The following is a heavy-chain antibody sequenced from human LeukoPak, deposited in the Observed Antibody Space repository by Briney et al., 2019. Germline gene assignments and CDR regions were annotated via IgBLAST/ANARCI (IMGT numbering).Heavy chain of an antibody. CDR1: GYTFTNYY. CDR2: IIPDSGGA. Sequence: GASVTVSCKTSGYTFTNYYVHWVRQAPGQGLEWMGYIIPDSGGADYDQRFQGRVTMTRDKSISTVYMELRSLRSDDTAIYYCSTEDKYCFGGNSGKYWGQGTLVTVSS. D-gene: IGHD2-15*01. V-gene: IGHV1-2*02. CDR3: STEDKYCFGGNSGKY. J-gene: IGHJ4*02.